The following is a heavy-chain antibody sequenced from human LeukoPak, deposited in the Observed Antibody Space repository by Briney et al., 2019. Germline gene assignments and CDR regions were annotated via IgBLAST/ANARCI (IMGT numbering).Heavy chain of an antibody. CDR2: IDPSDSYT. Sequence: GASLQISCKGSAYNFANYWISWVRQMPGKGLEWMGRIDPSDSYTDYSPSFQGHVTLSVDKSINTAYLQWSGLKASDTATYYCARDQSGGSTFWYFDLWGRGTLVTVSS. J-gene: IGHJ2*01. D-gene: IGHD4-23*01. CDR3: ARDQSGGSTFWYFDL. V-gene: IGHV5-10-1*01. CDR1: AYNFANYW.